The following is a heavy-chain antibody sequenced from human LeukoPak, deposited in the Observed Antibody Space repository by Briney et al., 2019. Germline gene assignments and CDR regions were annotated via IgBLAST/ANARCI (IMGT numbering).Heavy chain of an antibody. J-gene: IGHJ4*02. Sequence: SQTLSLTCTVSGGSISSGDYYWSWIRQPPGKGLEWNGYIYYSGSTNYNPSLKSRVTISVDKSKNQFSLKLSSVTAADTAVYYCARDPGAVAAQYYFDYWGQGTLVTVSS. CDR3: ARDPGAVAAQYYFDY. CDR2: IYYSGST. D-gene: IGHD6-19*01. CDR1: GGSISSGDYY. V-gene: IGHV4-30-4*08.